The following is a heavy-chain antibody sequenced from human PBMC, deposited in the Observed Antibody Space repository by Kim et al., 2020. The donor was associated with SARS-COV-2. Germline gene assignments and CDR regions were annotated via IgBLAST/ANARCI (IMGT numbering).Heavy chain of an antibody. V-gene: IGHV3-74*01. CDR2: TDGSGTNT. CDR1: GFTFGDYW. D-gene: IGHD3-9*01. J-gene: IGHJ4*02. Sequence: GGSLRLSCAASGFTFGDYWMHWVRQVPGKGLVWVSRTDGSGTNTGYADSVEGRFTISSDNHKNTLHLQMNTLRVEDTALYYCVRDKPQTGYGFDYWGQG. CDR3: VRDKPQTGYGFDY.